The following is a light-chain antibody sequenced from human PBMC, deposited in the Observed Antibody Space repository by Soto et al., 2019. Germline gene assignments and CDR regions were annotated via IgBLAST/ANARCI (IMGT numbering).Light chain of an antibody. J-gene: IGKJ4*01. V-gene: IGKV3-15*01. Sequence: ELVMTQSPASLSVSAGERVTLSCRASQSVRSELAWYQQKSGQPPRLLIYGASTRATGIHDRFSGSGSGTEFTLTINDLQSEELAVYDCQHYNNWLGTVGGGTQGEIK. CDR2: GAS. CDR3: QHYNNWLGT. CDR1: QSVRSE.